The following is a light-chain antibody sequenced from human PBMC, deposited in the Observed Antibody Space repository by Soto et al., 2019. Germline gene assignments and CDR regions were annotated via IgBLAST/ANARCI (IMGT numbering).Light chain of an antibody. V-gene: IGLV2-23*02. CDR2: EVS. Sequence: QSALTQPASVSGSPGQSITISCTGTSSDVGSYNLVSWYQQLPGKAPKLIIYEVSKRPSGVSNRFSGSKSGNTASLTISGLQAEDEADYYCCSWAGSNTFYFFGTGTKSPS. CDR3: CSWAGSNTFYF. CDR1: SSDVGSYNL. J-gene: IGLJ1*01.